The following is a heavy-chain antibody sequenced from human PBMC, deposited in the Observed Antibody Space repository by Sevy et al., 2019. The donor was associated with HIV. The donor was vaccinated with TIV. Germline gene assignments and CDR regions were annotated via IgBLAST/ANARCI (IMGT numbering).Heavy chain of an antibody. CDR3: ARAKCSSTSCYYYYYMDV. V-gene: IGHV3-11*06. CDR1: GFTFSDYY. D-gene: IGHD2-2*01. CDR2: ISSSSSYT. Sequence: GGSLRLSCAASGFTFSDYYMSWIRQAPGKGLEWVSYISSSSSYTNYADSVKGRFTISRDNAKNSLYLQMNSLRAEDTAVYYCARAKCSSTSCYYYYYMDVWGKGTTVTVSS. J-gene: IGHJ6*03.